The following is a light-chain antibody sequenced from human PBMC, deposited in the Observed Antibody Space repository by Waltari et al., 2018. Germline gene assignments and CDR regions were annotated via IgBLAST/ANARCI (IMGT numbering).Light chain of an antibody. J-gene: IGKJ1*01. CDR3: QQYGRSPT. V-gene: IGKV3-20*01. CDR2: AAS. Sequence: LTQSPGTLSLSPGDRATLSCRASQTVSGFYLAWYQQKRGQAPRLLIYAASSRATGVPDRFSGSGSGTEFTLTISRLEPEDVGVFYCQQYGRSPTFGRGTKVQIK. CDR1: QTVSGFY.